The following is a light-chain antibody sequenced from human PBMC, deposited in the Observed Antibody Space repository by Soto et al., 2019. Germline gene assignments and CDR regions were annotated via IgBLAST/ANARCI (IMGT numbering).Light chain of an antibody. CDR1: QSISTY. CDR2: GAS. V-gene: IGKV1-39*01. CDR3: QQSHSSPYT. Sequence: DIQMTQSPSSLSASVGDRVTITCRASQSISTYLNWYQHKSGKAPNILIYGASRLQSGVPSRFSGSGSGTDFTLTINSLQPEDFATYYCQQSHSSPYTFGQGTKMEIK. J-gene: IGKJ2*01.